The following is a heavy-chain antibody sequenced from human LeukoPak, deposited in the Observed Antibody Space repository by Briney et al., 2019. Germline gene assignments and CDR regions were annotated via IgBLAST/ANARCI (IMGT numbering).Heavy chain of an antibody. V-gene: IGHV5-10-1*01. J-gene: IGHJ1*01. CDR2: IDPSDSYT. Sequence: GESLKISCKGSGYSFTSYWISWVRQMPGKGLEWMGRIDPSDSYTNYSPSFQGHVTISADKSISTAYLQWSSLKASDAAMYYCAGAGIAVAGNAEYFQHWGQGTLVTVSS. CDR3: AGAGIAVAGNAEYFQH. CDR1: GYSFTSYW. D-gene: IGHD6-19*01.